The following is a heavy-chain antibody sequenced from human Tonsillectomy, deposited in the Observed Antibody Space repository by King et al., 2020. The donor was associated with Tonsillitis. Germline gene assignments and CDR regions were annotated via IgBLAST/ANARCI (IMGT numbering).Heavy chain of an antibody. CDR2: IRSKANSYAT. CDR3: TRLYSGSEMLAFDI. Sequence: VQLVESGGGLVQPGGSLKLSCAASGFTFSGSAMHWFRQASGKGLEWVGRIRSKANSYATAYAASVKGRFTISRDDSKNTAYLQMNSLKTEDTAVYYCTRLYSGSEMLAFDIWGQGTMVTVSS. J-gene: IGHJ3*02. CDR1: GFTFSGSA. V-gene: IGHV3-73*02. D-gene: IGHD1-26*01.